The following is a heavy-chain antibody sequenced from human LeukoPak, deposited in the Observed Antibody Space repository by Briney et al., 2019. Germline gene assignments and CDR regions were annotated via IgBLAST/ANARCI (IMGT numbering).Heavy chain of an antibody. CDR2: ISSSGSTI. V-gene: IGHV3-48*03. CDR3: ARDNLPNGSGSYYRMDY. D-gene: IGHD3-10*01. J-gene: IGHJ4*02. CDR1: GFTFSSYE. Sequence: GGSLRLSCAASGFTFSSYEMSWVRQAPGKGLEWVSYISSSGSTIYYTDSVKGRFTISRDNAKNSLYLQMNSLRAEDTAVYYCARDNLPNGSGSYYRMDYWGQGTLVTVSS.